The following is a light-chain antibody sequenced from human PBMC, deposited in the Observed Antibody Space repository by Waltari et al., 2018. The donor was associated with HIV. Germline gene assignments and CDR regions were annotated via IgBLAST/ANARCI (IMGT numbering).Light chain of an antibody. CDR1: TSNIGSHT. CDR3: AAWDDSLNGAI. Sequence: RGTISCSGSTSNIGSHTVSWYQHLPGTAPKLLIYNNYQRPSGVPDRFSGSKSDTSASLAISGLQSEDEAGYFCAAWDDSLNGAIFGGGTKLTVL. J-gene: IGLJ2*01. CDR2: NNY. V-gene: IGLV1-44*01.